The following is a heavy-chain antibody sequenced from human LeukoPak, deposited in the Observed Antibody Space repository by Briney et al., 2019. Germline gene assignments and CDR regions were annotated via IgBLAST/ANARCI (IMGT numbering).Heavy chain of an antibody. CDR1: GFTFSSYA. CDR2: ISGSGGST. J-gene: IGHJ4*02. CDR3: AKDLQLGREWELRSFDY. Sequence: GGSLRLSCAASGFTFSSYAMSWVRQAPGKGLEWVSAISGSGGSTYYADSVKGRFTISRDNSKNTLYLQMNSLRAEDTAVYYCAKDLQLGREWELRSFDYWGQGTLVTVSS. D-gene: IGHD1-26*01. V-gene: IGHV3-23*01.